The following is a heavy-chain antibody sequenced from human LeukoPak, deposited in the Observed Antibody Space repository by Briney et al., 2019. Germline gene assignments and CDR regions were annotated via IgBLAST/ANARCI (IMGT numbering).Heavy chain of an antibody. CDR1: GFTFSNYA. CDR2: IKKDGSEK. V-gene: IGHV3-7*01. Sequence: GGSLRLSCAASGFTFSNYAMSWVRQAPGKGLEWVANIKKDGSEKYYVDSVKGRFTISRDNAKTSLYLQMNSLRAEDTAVYYCARGLSGVTGYTYGRGIDYWGQGTLVTVSS. J-gene: IGHJ4*02. CDR3: ARGLSGVTGYTYGRGIDY. D-gene: IGHD5-18*01.